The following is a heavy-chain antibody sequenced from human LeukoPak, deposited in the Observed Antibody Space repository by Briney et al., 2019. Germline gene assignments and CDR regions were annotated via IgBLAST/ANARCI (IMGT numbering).Heavy chain of an antibody. J-gene: IGHJ4*02. V-gene: IGHV3-23*01. CDR1: GFTFSSSA. Sequence: PGGSLRLSRAASGFTFSSSAMSWVRQSPGKGLEWVSAICHGNGTTSYIYYADSVRGRFTISRDKTKNTLCLHMNRLRAEDTAVYYSAKFYDLSTAYLVYWGQGALVTVSS. CDR2: ICHGNGTTSYI. D-gene: IGHD3-9*01. CDR3: AKFYDLSTAYLVY.